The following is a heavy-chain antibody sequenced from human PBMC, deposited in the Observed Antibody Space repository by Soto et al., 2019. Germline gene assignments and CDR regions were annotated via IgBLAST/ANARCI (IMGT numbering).Heavy chain of an antibody. J-gene: IGHJ5*02. D-gene: IGHD3-10*01. CDR3: ARRPRGYNWFDP. V-gene: IGHV4-61*08. Sequence: PSETLSLTCTVSGGSISSGGYYWSWIRQPPGKGLEWIGYIYYSGSTNYNPSLKSRVTISVDTSKNQFSLKLSSVTAADTAVYYCARRPRGYNWFDPWGQGTLVTVSS. CDR1: GGSISSGGYY. CDR2: IYYSGST.